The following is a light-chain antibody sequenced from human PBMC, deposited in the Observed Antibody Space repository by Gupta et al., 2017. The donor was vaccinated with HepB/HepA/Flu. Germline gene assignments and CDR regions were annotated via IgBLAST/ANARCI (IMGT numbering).Light chain of an antibody. Sequence: QAGLTQPPSVSKDLRQTATLTCTGNSDNVDYHGAAWLQQHQGHPPKLLSYRNNNRPSGISERFSASRSGNTASLTITGLQPEDEADYYCSAWDRRLGAWVFGGGTRLTGL. J-gene: IGLJ3*02. CDR1: SDNVDYHG. CDR3: SAWDRRLGAWV. V-gene: IGLV10-54*01. CDR2: RNN.